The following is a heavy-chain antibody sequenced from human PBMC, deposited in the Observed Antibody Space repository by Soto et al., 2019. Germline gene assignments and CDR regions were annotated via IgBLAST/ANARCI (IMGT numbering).Heavy chain of an antibody. CDR3: TTDLRYCSSSSCNFWGQCFDT. D-gene: IGHD2-2*01. CDR2: IKSKTDGGTT. J-gene: IGHJ5*02. V-gene: IGHV3-15*01. Sequence: ILVRQATEKGLEWVGRIKSKTDGGTTDYAAPVKGRFTISRDDSKNTLYLQMNSLKTEDTAVYYCTTDLRYCSSSSCNFWGQCFDTWGQGTLVSVSS.